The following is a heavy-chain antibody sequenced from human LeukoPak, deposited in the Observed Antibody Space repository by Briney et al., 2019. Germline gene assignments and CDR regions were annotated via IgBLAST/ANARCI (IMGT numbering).Heavy chain of an antibody. CDR1: GFTFSSYA. CDR2: ISGSGGST. D-gene: IGHD5-12*01. J-gene: IGHJ4*02. V-gene: IGHV3-23*01. CDR3: AKDPIGGYDFGRDLDY. Sequence: GGSLRLSCAAAGFTFSSYAMSWVSQAPGQGLEWVSAISGSGGSTYYADSVKGRFTISRDNSKNTLYLQINSLRAEDKAVYYCAKDPIGGYDFGRDLDYWGQGTLVTVSS.